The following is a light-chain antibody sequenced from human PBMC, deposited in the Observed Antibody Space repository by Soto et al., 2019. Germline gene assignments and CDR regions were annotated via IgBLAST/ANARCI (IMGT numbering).Light chain of an antibody. CDR1: QSVSSN. J-gene: IGKJ3*01. CDR2: DAS. Sequence: EIVLTQSPATLSLSPGERATLSCRASQSVSSNLAWYQQKPGQAPRLLIYDASNRATGIAARFSGSGSGTDFTLTISSLEPEDFAVYYCQQRSNWPPVFTFGPGTKVDIK. V-gene: IGKV3-11*01. CDR3: QQRSNWPPVFT.